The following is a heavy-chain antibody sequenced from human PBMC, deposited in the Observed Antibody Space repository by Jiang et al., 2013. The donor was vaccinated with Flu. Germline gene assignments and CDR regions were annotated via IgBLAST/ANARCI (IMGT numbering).Heavy chain of an antibody. Sequence: QLVESGGGLVQPGRSLRLSCAASGFTFDDYAMHWVRQAPGKGLEWVSGISWNSGSIGYADSVKGRFTISRDNAKNSLYLQMNSLRAEDTALYYCAKDRLGGIVAAAGTAYFDLWGRGTLVTVSS. CDR1: GFTFDDYA. V-gene: IGHV3-9*01. J-gene: IGHJ2*01. CDR2: ISWNSGSI. D-gene: IGHD6-13*01. CDR3: AKDRLGGIVAAAGTAYFDL.